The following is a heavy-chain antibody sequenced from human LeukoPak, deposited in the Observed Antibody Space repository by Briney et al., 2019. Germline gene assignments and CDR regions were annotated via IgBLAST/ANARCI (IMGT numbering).Heavy chain of an antibody. CDR1: AGSISSYY. CDR3: ARASSSWYWFDP. J-gene: IGHJ5*02. D-gene: IGHD6-13*01. V-gene: IGHV4-59*01. Sequence: SETLSLTCTVSAGSISSYYWSWIRQPPGKGLEWIGYIYYSGSTNYNPSLKSRVTISVDTSKNQFSLKLSSVTAADTAVYYCARASSSWYWFDPWGQGTLVTVSS. CDR2: IYYSGST.